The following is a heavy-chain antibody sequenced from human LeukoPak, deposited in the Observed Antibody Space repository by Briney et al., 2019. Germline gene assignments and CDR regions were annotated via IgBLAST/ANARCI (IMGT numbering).Heavy chain of an antibody. Sequence: GGSLRLSCAASGFTFDDYAMHWVRRAPGKGLEWVSGISWNSGSIGYAGSVKGRLTISRDNAKNSLYLQMNSLRAEDTALYYCAKDLSSSGWYVDYWGQGTLVTVSS. CDR1: GFTFDDYA. CDR2: ISWNSGSI. CDR3: AKDLSSSGWYVDY. D-gene: IGHD6-19*01. V-gene: IGHV3-9*01. J-gene: IGHJ4*02.